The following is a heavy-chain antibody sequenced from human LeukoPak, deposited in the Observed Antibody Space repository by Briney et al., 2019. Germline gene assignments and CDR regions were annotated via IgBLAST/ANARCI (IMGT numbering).Heavy chain of an antibody. V-gene: IGHV4-59*01. Sequence: SETLSLTCTVSGGSISSYYWSWIRKPPGKGQEWIGYISYSGSTNYNPSLKSRVTMSVDTSKNHFSLNLSSVTAADTAVYYCALLTTVTSYYFDYWGQGTLVTVSS. CDR2: ISYSGST. CDR3: ALLTTVTSYYFDY. D-gene: IGHD4-17*01. J-gene: IGHJ4*02. CDR1: GGSISSYY.